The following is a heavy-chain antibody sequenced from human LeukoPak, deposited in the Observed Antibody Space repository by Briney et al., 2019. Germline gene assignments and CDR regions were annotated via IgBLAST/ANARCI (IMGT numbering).Heavy chain of an antibody. CDR1: GFTFSSYS. CDR3: ARDVRWPVHWFDP. J-gene: IGHJ5*02. V-gene: IGHV3-7*01. CDR2: IKQDGSEK. Sequence: PGGSLRLSCAASGFTFSSYSMNWVRQAPGKGLEWVANIKQDGSEKYYVDSVKGRFTISRDNAKNSLYLQMNSLRAEDTAVYYCARDVRWPVHWFDPWGQGTLVTVSS. D-gene: IGHD3-10*02.